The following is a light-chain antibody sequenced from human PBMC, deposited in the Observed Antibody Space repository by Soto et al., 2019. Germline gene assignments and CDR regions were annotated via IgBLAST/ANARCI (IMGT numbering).Light chain of an antibody. CDR1: QSVLYSSNNKNY. V-gene: IGKV4-1*01. CDR3: QQYYNTPSYT. CDR2: WAS. Sequence: DIVMTQSPDSLAVSLGERATINCKSSQSVLYSSNNKNYLAWYQQKPGQPPKLLIYWASTRESGVPDRFSGSGSGTDFTLTISSLQAEDVAVYYCQQYYNTPSYTFGQGTQLEIK. J-gene: IGKJ2*01.